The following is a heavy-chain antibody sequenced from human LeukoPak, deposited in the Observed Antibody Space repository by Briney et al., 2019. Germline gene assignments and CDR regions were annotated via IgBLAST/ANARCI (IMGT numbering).Heavy chain of an antibody. CDR3: ARGRLWFGDVAGYKPDFDY. D-gene: IGHD3-10*01. Sequence: ASVKVSCTASGYTFTSYGISWVRQAPGLGLEWMGWISAYNGNTNHAQKLQGRVTMTTDTSTSTAYMELRGLRSDDTAVYYCARGRLWFGDVAGYKPDFDYWGQGTLVTVSS. V-gene: IGHV1-18*01. CDR2: ISAYNGNT. J-gene: IGHJ4*02. CDR1: GYTFTSYG.